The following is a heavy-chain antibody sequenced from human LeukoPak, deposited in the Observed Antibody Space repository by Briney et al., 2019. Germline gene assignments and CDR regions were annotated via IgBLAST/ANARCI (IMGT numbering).Heavy chain of an antibody. D-gene: IGHD4-11*01. Sequence: SGGSLRLSCAASGFTFSSYAMSWVRQAPGKGLEWVSAISGSGGSTYYADSVKGRFTISRDNSKNTLYLQMNSLRAEDTAVYYCAKDPSYSNYPRWFDPWGQGTLVTVSS. V-gene: IGHV3-23*01. CDR3: AKDPSYSNYPRWFDP. J-gene: IGHJ5*02. CDR1: GFTFSSYA. CDR2: ISGSGGST.